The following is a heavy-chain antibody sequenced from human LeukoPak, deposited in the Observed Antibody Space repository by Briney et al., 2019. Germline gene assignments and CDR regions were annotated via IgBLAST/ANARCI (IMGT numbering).Heavy chain of an antibody. CDR3: ARDKENTVMVKSIGY. Sequence: GGSLRLSCAASGFTFLSYAMHWVRQTPGKGLEWLAVISYDGKNDYHVDSVKGRFTISRDNSKNTLYLQMNSLRAEDTAVYYCARDKENTVMVKSIGYWGQGTLVTVSS. CDR2: ISYDGKND. D-gene: IGHD5-18*01. J-gene: IGHJ4*02. V-gene: IGHV3-30*04. CDR1: GFTFLSYA.